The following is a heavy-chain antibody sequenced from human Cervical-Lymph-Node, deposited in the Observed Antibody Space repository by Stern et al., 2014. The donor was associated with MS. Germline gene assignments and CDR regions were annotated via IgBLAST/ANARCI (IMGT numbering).Heavy chain of an antibody. J-gene: IGHJ4*02. Sequence: VQLVESGGGLVKPGGSLRLSCAASGFTFSSYSMNWVRQAPGKGLVWVSSISSSSSYIYYADSVKGRFTISRDNAKNSLYLQMNSLRAEDTAVYYCARDRVSAATAFDYWGQGTLVTVSS. V-gene: IGHV3-21*01. CDR2: ISSSSSYI. CDR3: ARDRVSAATAFDY. D-gene: IGHD2-8*01. CDR1: GFTFSSYS.